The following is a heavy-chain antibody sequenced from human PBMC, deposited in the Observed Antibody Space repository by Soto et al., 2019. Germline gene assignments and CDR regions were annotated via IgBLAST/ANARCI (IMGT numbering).Heavy chain of an antibody. J-gene: IGHJ4*02. CDR3: ARSKTLTHDEESSGYYPHPYFYD. CDR2: INPSGGST. CDR1: GYPFTSYY. V-gene: IGHV1-46*01. Sequence: ASVQASCKASGYPFTSYYMHWMLQAPGQGLEWMGIINPSGGSTSYAQKFQGRVTMTRDTSTSTVYMELSSLRSEDTAVYYCARSKTLTHDEESSGYYPHPYFYDCGQRPLVTLSS. D-gene: IGHD3-22*01.